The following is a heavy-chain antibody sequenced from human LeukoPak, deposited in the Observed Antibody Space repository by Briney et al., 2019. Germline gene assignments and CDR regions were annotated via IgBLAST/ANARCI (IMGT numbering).Heavy chain of an antibody. CDR1: GFTFSIYG. V-gene: IGHV3-33*01. CDR3: AREYLSSGWYFYYYGMDV. D-gene: IGHD6-19*01. J-gene: IGHJ6*02. CDR2: IWYEGSNK. Sequence: GGSLRLSCAASGFTFSIYGMHWVRQAPGKGLECVAVIWYEGSNKYYADSVKGRFTISRDNSKNTLYLQMNSLRAEDTAVYYCAREYLSSGWYFYYYGMDVWGQGTTVTVSS.